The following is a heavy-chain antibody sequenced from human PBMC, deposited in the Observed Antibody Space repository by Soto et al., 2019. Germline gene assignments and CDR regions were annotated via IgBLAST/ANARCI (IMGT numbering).Heavy chain of an antibody. D-gene: IGHD5-12*01. V-gene: IGHV4-31*03. Sequence: PSETLSLTCTVSGGSISSGGYYWSWIRQHPGKGLEWIGYIYYSGSTYYNPSLKSRVTISVDTSKNQFSLKLSSVTAADTAVYYCAREGLRGCPDYWGQGTLVTVSS. CDR3: AREGLRGCPDY. J-gene: IGHJ4*02. CDR2: IYYSGST. CDR1: GGSISSGGYY.